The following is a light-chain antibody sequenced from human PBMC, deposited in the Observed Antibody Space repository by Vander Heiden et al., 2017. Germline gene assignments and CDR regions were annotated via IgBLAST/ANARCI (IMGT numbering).Light chain of an antibody. CDR1: QGISSY. CDR2: AAS. CDR3: QQYDNFPPT. J-gene: IGKJ3*01. Sequence: VMWITQPPSLLSASTGDRVTISCRTSQGISSYLTWYQQKPGKAPELLIYAASTLQSGVPSRFSGSGSGTDFTLTISCLQSEDFATYYCQQYDNFPPTFGPGTKVDIK. V-gene: IGKV1D-8*01.